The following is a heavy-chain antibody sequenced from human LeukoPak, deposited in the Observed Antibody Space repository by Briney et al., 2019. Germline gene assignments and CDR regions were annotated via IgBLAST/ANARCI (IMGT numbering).Heavy chain of an antibody. Sequence: SGGSLRLSCSASGFTFSSYGMHWVRQAPGKGLEWVAFIRYDGSNEYYADSVKGRFTISRDNSRNTLYLQMNSLRAEDTAVYYCARDRSDYGDRFDYWGQGTLVTVSS. CDR3: ARDRSDYGDRFDY. V-gene: IGHV3-30*02. D-gene: IGHD4-17*01. CDR1: GFTFSSYG. CDR2: IRYDGSNE. J-gene: IGHJ4*02.